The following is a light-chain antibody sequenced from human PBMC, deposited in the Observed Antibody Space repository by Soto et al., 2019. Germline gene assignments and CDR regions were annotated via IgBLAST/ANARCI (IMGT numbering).Light chain of an antibody. CDR3: QQYGSSPST. Sequence: EIVLTQSPGTLSLSPGERATLSCRASQSVRSSNLAWYQQKPGQAPRLLIYGASSRATGIPHRFSGSGSGTDFTLTIRRLEPADFAVYYCQQYGSSPSTFGQGNKVEL. J-gene: IGKJ1*01. CDR1: QSVRSSN. CDR2: GAS. V-gene: IGKV3-20*01.